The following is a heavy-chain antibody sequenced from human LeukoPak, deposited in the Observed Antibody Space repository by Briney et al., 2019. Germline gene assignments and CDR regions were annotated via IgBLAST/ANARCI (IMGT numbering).Heavy chain of an antibody. V-gene: IGHV4-34*01. CDR2: GSDVGGT. J-gene: IGHJ5*02. CDR3: AQNGQNGFSFDP. Sequence: PSETLSLTFTISGGSISSYYWSWIRQPPGKGLEWIGEGSDVGGTKYNPSIKSRVRISADTSKNQFSLKLSSVTAADTAVYYCAQNGQNGFSFDPWGQGTLVTVSS. CDR1: GGSISSYY. D-gene: IGHD2-8*01.